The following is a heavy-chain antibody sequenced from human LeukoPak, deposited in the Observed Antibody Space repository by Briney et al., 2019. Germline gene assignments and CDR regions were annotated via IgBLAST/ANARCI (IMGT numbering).Heavy chain of an antibody. J-gene: IGHJ4*02. V-gene: IGHV3-15*04. CDR3: TTRTTTTIY. D-gene: IGHD1-7*01. Sequence: GGSLRLSCAASGFTVSSNYMSWVRQAPGKGLEWVGRIASNTDGGTTDYAAPVKGRFTISRDNSKNALYLQMNSLKTEDTALYYCTTRTTTTIYWGQGTLVTVSS. CDR1: GFTVSSNY. CDR2: IASNTDGGTT.